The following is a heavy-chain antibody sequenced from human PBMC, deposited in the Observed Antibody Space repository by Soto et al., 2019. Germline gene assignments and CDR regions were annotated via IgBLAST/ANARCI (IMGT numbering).Heavy chain of an antibody. D-gene: IGHD3-10*01. V-gene: IGHV3-48*01. Sequence: GGSLRLSCAASGFTFSSYSMNWVRQAPGKGLEWVSYISSSSGTIYYADSVKGRFTISRENAKNSLYLQMNSLRAEDTAVEYCARSGEVCYYYYYMDVWGKGTTVTVSS. CDR2: ISSSSGTI. CDR3: ARSGEVCYYYYYMDV. J-gene: IGHJ6*03. CDR1: GFTFSSYS.